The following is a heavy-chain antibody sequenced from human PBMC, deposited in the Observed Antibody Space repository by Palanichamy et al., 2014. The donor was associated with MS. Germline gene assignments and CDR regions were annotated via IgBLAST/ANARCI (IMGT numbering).Heavy chain of an antibody. Sequence: YYSGSTNYNPSLKSRVTISVDTSKNQFSLKLSSVTAADTAVYYCATGFGSPYYYYYYMDVWGKGTTVTVSS. J-gene: IGHJ6*03. D-gene: IGHD2-15*01. CDR3: ATGFGSPYYYYYYMDV. V-gene: IGHV4-59*01. CDR2: YYSGST.